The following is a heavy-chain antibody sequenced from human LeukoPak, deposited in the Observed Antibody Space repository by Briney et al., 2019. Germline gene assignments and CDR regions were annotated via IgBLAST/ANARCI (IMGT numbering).Heavy chain of an antibody. D-gene: IGHD5-12*01. J-gene: IGHJ5*02. Sequence: ASVKVSCKASGYTFTGYYTHWVRQAPGQGLEWMGWINPNSGGTNYAQKFQGRVTMTRDTSISTAYMELSRLRSDDTAVYYCARAYHSGYDLRNWFDPWGQGTLVTVSS. CDR3: ARAYHSGYDLRNWFDP. V-gene: IGHV1-2*02. CDR2: INPNSGGT. CDR1: GYTFTGYY.